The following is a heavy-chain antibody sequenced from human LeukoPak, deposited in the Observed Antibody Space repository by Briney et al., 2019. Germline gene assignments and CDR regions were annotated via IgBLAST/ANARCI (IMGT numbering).Heavy chain of an antibody. V-gene: IGHV4-38-2*02. D-gene: IGHD2-8*02. CDR1: GSSVSSGFY. CDR3: AREYWSNSYYYMDV. Sequence: SETLSLTCTVSGSSVSSGFYWGWIRQPPGKGLEWLGNVYYSGTTYYNPSLKSRVSMSLDTSKNQFSLNLTSVTAADTAIYYCAREYWSNSYYYMDVWGKGTTVTVSS. CDR2: VYYSGTT. J-gene: IGHJ6*03.